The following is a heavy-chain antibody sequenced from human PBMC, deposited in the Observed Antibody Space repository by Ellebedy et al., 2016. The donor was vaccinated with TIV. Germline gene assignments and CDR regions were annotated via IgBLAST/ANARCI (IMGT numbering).Heavy chain of an antibody. D-gene: IGHD3-10*01. CDR3: AKRVTMVRGVITYYHYAMDV. V-gene: IGHV3-23*01. Sequence: PGGSLRLSCAVSGFTFSSYAMSWVRQAPGKGLEWVSSLSGSGGSTYYADSVKGRLTISRDNSKHTLYLQMNRLRAEDTAVYYCAKRVTMVRGVITYYHYAMDVWGQGTTVTVSS. J-gene: IGHJ6*02. CDR1: GFTFSSYA. CDR2: LSGSGGST.